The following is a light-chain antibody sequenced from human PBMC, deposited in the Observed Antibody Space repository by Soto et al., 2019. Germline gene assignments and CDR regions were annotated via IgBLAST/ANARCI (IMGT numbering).Light chain of an antibody. CDR3: QQYNTYSRT. CDR2: KAS. J-gene: IGKJ1*01. CDR1: QSISTY. Sequence: DIQMTQSPSTLSASVGDRVAITCRASQSISTYLAWYQQKPGKAPKLLIYKASSLESGVPSRFSGSGSGAELTLTISSLQPDDFETYYCQQYNTYSRTFGQGTKVDIK. V-gene: IGKV1-5*03.